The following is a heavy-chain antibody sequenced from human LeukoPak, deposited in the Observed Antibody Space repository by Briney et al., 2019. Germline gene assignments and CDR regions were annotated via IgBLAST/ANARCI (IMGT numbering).Heavy chain of an antibody. D-gene: IGHD6-13*01. Sequence: ASVKVSCKASGYTFTSYYMHWVRQAPGQGLEWMGIINPSGGSTSYAQKFQGRVTMTRDTSTSTVYMELSSLRSEDTAVYYCARGGDGQQLGNNWFDRWGQGTLVTVSS. J-gene: IGHJ5*02. CDR2: INPSGGST. CDR1: GYTFTSYY. CDR3: ARGGDGQQLGNNWFDR. V-gene: IGHV1-46*01.